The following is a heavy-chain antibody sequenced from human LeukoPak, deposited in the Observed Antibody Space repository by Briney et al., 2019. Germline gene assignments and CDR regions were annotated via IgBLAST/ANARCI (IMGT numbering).Heavy chain of an antibody. Sequence: SETLSLTCTVPGGSISSSSYYWGWIRQPPGKGLEWIGSIYYSGSTYYNPSLKSRVTISVDTSKNQFSLKLSSVTAADTAVYYCARLCSGGSCETVDYWGQGTLVTVSS. CDR1: GGSISSSSYY. CDR2: IYYSGST. V-gene: IGHV4-39*01. D-gene: IGHD2-15*01. CDR3: ARLCSGGSCETVDY. J-gene: IGHJ4*02.